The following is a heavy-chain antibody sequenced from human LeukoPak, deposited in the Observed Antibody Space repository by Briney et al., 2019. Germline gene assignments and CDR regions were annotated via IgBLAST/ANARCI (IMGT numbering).Heavy chain of an antibody. CDR2: FSSSGDII. D-gene: IGHD3-9*01. CDR3: AKDRSYDILTGYYRVDAFDI. CDR1: GFTFTDHY. V-gene: IGHV3-11*01. J-gene: IGHJ3*02. Sequence: GGSLRLSCAASGFTFTDHYMSGVRRAPGRGLEGVSYFSSSGDIIYYADSVKGRFTISRDNAKNSLYLQMNSLRAEDTALYYCAKDRSYDILTGYYRVDAFDIWGQGTMVTVSS.